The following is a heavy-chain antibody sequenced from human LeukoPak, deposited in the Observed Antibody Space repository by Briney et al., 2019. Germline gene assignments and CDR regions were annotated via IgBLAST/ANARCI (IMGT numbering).Heavy chain of an antibody. V-gene: IGHV3-48*03. J-gene: IGHJ4*02. D-gene: IGHD5-24*01. CDR1: GFSFGYYA. Sequence: PGGSLRLSCTASGFSFGYYAMNWVRQAPGKGLEWVSYIYSSGHTIYYADSVKGRFTISRDNAKNSLYLQMNSLRAEDTAVYYCATGGWLQPFDYWGQGTLVTVSS. CDR2: IYSSGHTI. CDR3: ATGGWLQPFDY.